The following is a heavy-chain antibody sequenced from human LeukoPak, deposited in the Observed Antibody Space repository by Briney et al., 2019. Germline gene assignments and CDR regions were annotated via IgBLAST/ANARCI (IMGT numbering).Heavy chain of an antibody. D-gene: IGHD2-15*01. V-gene: IGHV4-34*01. CDR3: ARGLRLLPPRFDI. J-gene: IGHJ3*02. Sequence: PSETLSLTCAVYGGSFSGYYWNWIRQPPGKGLEWIGEINHSGSTNYNPPLKSRVTISVDTSNNQFSLKLSSVTAADTAVYYCARGLRLLPPRFDIWGQGTMVTVSS. CDR1: GGSFSGYY. CDR2: INHSGST.